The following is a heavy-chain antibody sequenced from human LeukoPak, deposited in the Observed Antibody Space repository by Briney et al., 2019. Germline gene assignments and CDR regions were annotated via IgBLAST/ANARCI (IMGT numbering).Heavy chain of an antibody. V-gene: IGHV3-23*01. J-gene: IGHJ4*02. D-gene: IGHD5-12*01. CDR1: EFTFSSYA. Sequence: GGSLRLSCAASEFTFSSYAMSLVRQAPGKGLEWVSAISGSGGSTYYADSVKGRFTISRDNSKNTLYLQMNSLRAEDTAVYYCARQGRGYSGYDPWDYWGQGTLVTVSS. CDR3: ARQGRGYSGYDPWDY. CDR2: ISGSGGST.